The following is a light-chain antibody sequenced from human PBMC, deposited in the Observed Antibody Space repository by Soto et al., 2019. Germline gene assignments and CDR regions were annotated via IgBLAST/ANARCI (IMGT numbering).Light chain of an antibody. CDR2: EVT. J-gene: IGLJ2*01. CDR1: SSDIGGYNY. CDR3: SSYTSTNTLI. V-gene: IGLV2-14*01. Sequence: QSVLTQPASVSWSPGQSITISCTGTSSDIGGYNYVSWFQQYPGKAPKVMIYEVTNRPSGVSNRFSGSKSGNTASLTISGLQAEDEADYYCSSYTSTNTLIFGGGTKVTVL.